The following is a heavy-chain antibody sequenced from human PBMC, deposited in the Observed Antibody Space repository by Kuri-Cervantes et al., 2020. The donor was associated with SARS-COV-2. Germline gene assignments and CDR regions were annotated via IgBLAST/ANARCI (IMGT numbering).Heavy chain of an antibody. V-gene: IGHV3-23*01. CDR3: ARDRGGGDCYDY. D-gene: IGHD2-21*02. Sequence: GGSLRLSCAASGFTFSSYAMSWVRQAPGKGLEWVSAISGSGGSTYYADSVKGRFTISRGNSKNTLYLQMNSLRAEDTAVYYCARDRGGGDCYDYWGQGTLVTVSS. CDR1: GFTFSSYA. J-gene: IGHJ4*02. CDR2: ISGSGGST.